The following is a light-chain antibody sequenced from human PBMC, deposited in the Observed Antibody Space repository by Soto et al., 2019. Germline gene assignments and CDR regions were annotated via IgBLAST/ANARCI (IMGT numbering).Light chain of an antibody. V-gene: IGKV1-5*01. CDR3: QQYKTNSLIT. CDR2: DAS. CDR1: QSLSNW. Sequence: DIQMTQSPSSLSASVGDRVTITCRASQSLSNWLAWYQQKPGKAPELLIYDASYLKSGVPSRFSGGGSGTEFTLTISSLEPDDFATYYCQQYKTNSLITFGGGTRVEIK. J-gene: IGKJ4*01.